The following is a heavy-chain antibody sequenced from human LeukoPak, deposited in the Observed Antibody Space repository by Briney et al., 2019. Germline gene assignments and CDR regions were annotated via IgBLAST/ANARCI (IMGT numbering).Heavy chain of an antibody. CDR1: GFTVSNTY. J-gene: IGHJ4*02. CDR3: ARDNYDSSGFT. D-gene: IGHD3-22*01. V-gene: IGHV3-53*01. CDR2: IYSGGGT. Sequence: PGGSLRLSCAASGFTVSNTYMSWVRQAPGKGLEWVSIIYSGGGTRYADSVKGRFTISRDNSRNTLYLPMNSLRAEDTALYYCARDNYDSSGFTWGQGTLVTVSS.